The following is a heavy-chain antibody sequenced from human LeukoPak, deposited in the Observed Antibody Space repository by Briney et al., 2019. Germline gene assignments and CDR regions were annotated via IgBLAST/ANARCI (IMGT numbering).Heavy chain of an antibody. CDR3: ARVAGGDWYYFDF. D-gene: IGHD2-21*02. J-gene: IGHJ4*02. V-gene: IGHV1-2*02. CDR1: GYTFTAYY. CDR2: INLNSGGT. Sequence: ASVKVSCKASGYTFTAYYMHWVRQAPGQGLEWMGWINLNSGGTNYAQNFQGRVTMTRDTSISAAYMEVSRLGSDDTAIYYCARVAGGDWYYFDFWGQGTLVTVSS.